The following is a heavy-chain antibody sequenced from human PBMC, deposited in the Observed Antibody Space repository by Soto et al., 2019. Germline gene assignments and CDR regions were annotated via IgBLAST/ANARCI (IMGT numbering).Heavy chain of an antibody. CDR3: ARAGVRGFFVPVFYGLDV. Sequence: QVQLVESGGGVVQRGGSLRLSCVASGFDFGSYGMQWVRRAPGKGLEWMAVIWYDGSTAYYADSVKGRFTISRDNSKNTLFLHLNSLTAEDPAVYLCARAGVRGFFVPVFYGLDVWGNGTTVTVSS. J-gene: IGHJ6*04. V-gene: IGHV3-33*01. D-gene: IGHD3-10*01. CDR2: IWYDGSTA. CDR1: GFDFGSYG.